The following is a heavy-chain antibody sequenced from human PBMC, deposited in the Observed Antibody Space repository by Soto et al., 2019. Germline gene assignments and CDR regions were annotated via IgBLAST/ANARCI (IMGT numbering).Heavy chain of an antibody. V-gene: IGHV4-34*01. CDR1: GGSFSGYY. D-gene: IGHD5-18*01. CDR2: INHSGST. J-gene: IGHJ6*02. Sequence: PSETLSLTCAVYGGSFSGYYWSWIRQPPGKGLEWIGEINHSGSTNYNPSLKSRVTISVDTSKNQFSLKLSSVTAADTAVYYCARGGRPKYSYVRLGSGMDVWGQGTTVTVSS. CDR3: ARGGRPKYSYVRLGSGMDV.